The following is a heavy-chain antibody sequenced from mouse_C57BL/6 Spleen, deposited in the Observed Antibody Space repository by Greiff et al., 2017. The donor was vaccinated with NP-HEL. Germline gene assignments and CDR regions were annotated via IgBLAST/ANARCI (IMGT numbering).Heavy chain of an antibody. D-gene: IGHD1-1*01. J-gene: IGHJ2*01. Sequence: DVKLQESGPGLVKPSQSLSLTCSVTGYSITSGYYWNWIRQFPGNKLEWMGYISYDGSNNYNPSLKNRISITRDTSKNQFFLKLNSVTTEDTATYYCARDLGEITTVYFDYWGQGTTLTVSS. CDR1: GYSITSGYY. CDR2: ISYDGSN. CDR3: ARDLGEITTVYFDY. V-gene: IGHV3-6*01.